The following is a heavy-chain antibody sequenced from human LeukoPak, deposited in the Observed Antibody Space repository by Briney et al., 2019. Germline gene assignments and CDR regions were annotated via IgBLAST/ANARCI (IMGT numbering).Heavy chain of an antibody. CDR3: ARDPGYYDSSGYYQERYFDY. V-gene: IGHV3-23*01. CDR1: GFTFSSYG. D-gene: IGHD3-22*01. J-gene: IGHJ4*02. Sequence: PGGSLRLSCAASGFTFSSYGMSWVRQAPGKGLEWVSAISGSGGSTYYADSVKGRFTISRDNSKNTLHLQMNSLRAEDTAVYYCARDPGYYDSSGYYQERYFDYWGQGTLVTVSS. CDR2: ISGSGGST.